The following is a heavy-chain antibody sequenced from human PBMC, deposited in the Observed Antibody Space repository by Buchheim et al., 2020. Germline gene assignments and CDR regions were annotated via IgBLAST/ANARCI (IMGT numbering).Heavy chain of an antibody. D-gene: IGHD2/OR15-2a*01. Sequence: QVQLVESGGGVVQPGRSLRLSCAASGFTFSSYGMHWVRQAPGKGLEWVAVISYDGSNKYYADSVKGRFTISRDNSKNTLYLQMNSLRAEDTAVYYCAKDQNVDELDYWGQGTL. CDR1: GFTFSSYG. J-gene: IGHJ4*02. CDR2: ISYDGSNK. CDR3: AKDQNVDELDY. V-gene: IGHV3-30*18.